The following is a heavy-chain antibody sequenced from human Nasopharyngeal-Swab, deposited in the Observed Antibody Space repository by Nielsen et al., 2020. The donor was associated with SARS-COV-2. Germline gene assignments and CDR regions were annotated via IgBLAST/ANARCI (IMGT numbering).Heavy chain of an antibody. J-gene: IGHJ4*02. CDR3: TTAPWSSRRDSLFDY. V-gene: IGHV3-73*01. CDR2: IRSKANSYAT. Sequence: VRQMPGKGLEWVGRIRSKANSYATAYAASVKGRFTISRDDSKNTAYLQMNSLKTEDTAVYYCTTAPWSSRRDSLFDYWGQGTLVTVSS. D-gene: IGHD3-3*01.